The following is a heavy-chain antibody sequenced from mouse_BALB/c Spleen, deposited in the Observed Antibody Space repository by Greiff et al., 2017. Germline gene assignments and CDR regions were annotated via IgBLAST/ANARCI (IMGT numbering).Heavy chain of an antibody. Sequence: EVMLVESGPGLVKPSQSLSLTCTVTGYSITSDYAWNWIRQFPGNKLEWMGYISYSGSTSYNPSLKSRISITRDTSKNQFFLQLNSVTTEDTATYYCALWDNYAMDYWGQGTSVTVSS. V-gene: IGHV3-2*02. D-gene: IGHD4-1*01. CDR3: ALWDNYAMDY. J-gene: IGHJ4*01. CDR2: ISYSGST. CDR1: GYSITSDYA.